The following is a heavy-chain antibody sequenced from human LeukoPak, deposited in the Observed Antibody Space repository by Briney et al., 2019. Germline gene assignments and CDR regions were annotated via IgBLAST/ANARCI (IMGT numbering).Heavy chain of an antibody. CDR2: INPNSGGT. D-gene: IGHD3-10*01. J-gene: IGHJ5*02. CDR1: GYIFTDYY. Sequence: ASVKVSCKASGYIFTDYYIHWVRQARGQGLEWMGWINPNSGGTYFAQSFEARVTLSRDTSINTAYMEMRGLTSDDTAIYYCAKSQYSFGSGSTRPLFDPWGQGTLVIVSS. CDR3: AKSQYSFGSGSTRPLFDP. V-gene: IGHV1-2*02.